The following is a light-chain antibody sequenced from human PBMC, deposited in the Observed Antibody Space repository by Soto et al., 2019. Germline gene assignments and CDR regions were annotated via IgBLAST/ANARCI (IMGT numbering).Light chain of an antibody. V-gene: IGLV7-43*01. CDR1: TGAVTSGHF. J-gene: IGLJ3*02. CDR3: LLYYGGGLWV. CDR2: STT. Sequence: QAVVTQEPSLTVSPGGTVTLTCASSTGAVTSGHFASWFQQKPGQAPRPLIYSTTNRHSWTPARFSGSLRGGKAALRLSGVQPEDEAEYYCLLYYGGGLWVFGGGTQLTVL.